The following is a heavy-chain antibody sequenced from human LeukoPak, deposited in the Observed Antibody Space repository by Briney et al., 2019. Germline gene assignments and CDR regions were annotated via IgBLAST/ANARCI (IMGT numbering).Heavy chain of an antibody. Sequence: GGSLRLSCAASGFTFSSYWMHWVRQAPGKGLVWVACINDDGSTTRYADSVKGRFTTSRDNAKNTLYLQMNSLRAEDTAVYYCARDYHYDSSGYLNWFDPWGQGILVTVSS. J-gene: IGHJ5*02. CDR3: ARDYHYDSSGYLNWFDP. CDR2: INDDGSTT. D-gene: IGHD3-22*01. V-gene: IGHV3-74*01. CDR1: GFTFSSYW.